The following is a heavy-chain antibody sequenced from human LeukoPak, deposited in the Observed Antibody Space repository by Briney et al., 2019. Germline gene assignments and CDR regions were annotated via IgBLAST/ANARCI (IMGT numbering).Heavy chain of an antibody. CDR3: ARVDQSAQYFDY. Sequence: GGSLRLSCAASGFTFSRYSMNWVRQAPGKGLEWVSSISSSSSYIYYADSVKGRFTISRDNAKNSLYLQMNSLRAEDTAVYYCARVDQSAQYFDYWGQGTLVTVSS. D-gene: IGHD2-2*01. CDR2: ISSSSSYI. CDR1: GFTFSRYS. V-gene: IGHV3-21*01. J-gene: IGHJ4*02.